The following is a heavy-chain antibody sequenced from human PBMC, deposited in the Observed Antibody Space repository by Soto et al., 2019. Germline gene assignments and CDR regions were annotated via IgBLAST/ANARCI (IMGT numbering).Heavy chain of an antibody. CDR1: GYTFTSYG. Sequence: QVQLVQSGAEVKKPGASVKVSCKASGYTFTSYGISWVRQAPGQGLEWMGWISAYNGNTNYAQKLQGRVTMTTDTSTSTAYMELRSLRSDDTAVYYCVTNSEYSSSAAPHWFDPWGQGTLVTVSS. J-gene: IGHJ5*02. CDR3: VTNSEYSSSAAPHWFDP. D-gene: IGHD6-6*01. CDR2: ISAYNGNT. V-gene: IGHV1-18*04.